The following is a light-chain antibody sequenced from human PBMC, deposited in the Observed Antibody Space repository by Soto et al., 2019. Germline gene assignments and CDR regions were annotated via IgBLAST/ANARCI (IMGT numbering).Light chain of an antibody. CDR1: QSIRSN. CDR2: GAS. CDR3: QQYGSSPRT. V-gene: IGKV3-15*01. J-gene: IGKJ1*01. Sequence: EIVMTQSPDTLSVSPGEGATLSCRVSQSIRSNLAWYQQRPGQAPRLLMYGASTRADGIPARFTGSGSGTDFTLTISRLEPEDFAVYYCQQYGSSPRTFGQGTKVDIK.